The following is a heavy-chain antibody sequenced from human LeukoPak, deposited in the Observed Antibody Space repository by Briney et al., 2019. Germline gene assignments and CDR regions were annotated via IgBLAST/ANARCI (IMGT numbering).Heavy chain of an antibody. CDR1: GGSISSGGYS. D-gene: IGHD5-12*01. J-gene: IGHJ4*02. V-gene: IGHV4-30-2*01. Sequence: PSQTLSLTCAVSGGSISSGGYSWSWIRQPPGKGLEWIGYIYHSGSTYYNPSLKSRVTISVDGSKNQFSLKLSSVTAADTAVYYCASFYSGYDFLDYWGQGTLVTVSS. CDR3: ASFYSGYDFLDY. CDR2: IYHSGST.